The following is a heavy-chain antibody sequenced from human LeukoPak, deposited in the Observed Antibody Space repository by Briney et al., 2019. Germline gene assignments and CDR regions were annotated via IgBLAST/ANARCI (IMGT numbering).Heavy chain of an antibody. D-gene: IGHD3-9*01. J-gene: IGHJ2*01. CDR3: ASLTNTPGYIPWYFDL. Sequence: TSSETLSLTCTVSGGSISSYYWSWIRQPPGRQPEWIGYIYYSGSTHYNPSLESRVAFSVDTSKNQVSLKLSSVTAADTAIYYCASLTNTPGYIPWYFDLWGRATLVTVSS. CDR2: IYYSGST. CDR1: GGSISSYY. V-gene: IGHV4-59*01.